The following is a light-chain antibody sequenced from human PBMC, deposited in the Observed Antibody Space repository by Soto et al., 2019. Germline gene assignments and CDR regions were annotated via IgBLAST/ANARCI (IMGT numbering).Light chain of an antibody. J-gene: IGKJ4*01. CDR1: QGISTY. CDR3: QQTYSSPLT. V-gene: IGKV1-39*01. CDR2: VAS. Sequence: DIQMTQSPSSLSASVGDRVTITCRASQGISTYLNWYQHKPGKGPKLLIYVASSLQSGVPSRFSGSGSGTDFTLTISSLQPEDFATYYCQQTYSSPLTFGGGTKVEIK.